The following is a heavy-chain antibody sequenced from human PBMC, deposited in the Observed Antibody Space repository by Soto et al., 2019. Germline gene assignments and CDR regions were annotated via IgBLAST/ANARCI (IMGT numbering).Heavy chain of an antibody. CDR3: ARAPYYYDSSGYFFFDY. D-gene: IGHD3-22*01. CDR1: GGSISSYY. Sequence: SETLSLTCTVSGGSISSYYWSWIRQPPGKGLEWIGYIYYSGSTNYNPSLKSRVTISVDTSKNQFSLKLSSVTAADTAVYYCARAPYYYDSSGYFFFDYWGQGTLVTVSS. J-gene: IGHJ4*02. CDR2: IYYSGST. V-gene: IGHV4-59*01.